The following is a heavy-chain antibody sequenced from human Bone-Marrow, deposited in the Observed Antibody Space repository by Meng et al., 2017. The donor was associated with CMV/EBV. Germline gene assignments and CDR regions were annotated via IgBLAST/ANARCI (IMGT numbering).Heavy chain of an antibody. CDR1: GYTFTSYY. J-gene: IGHJ5*02. CDR3: ARDRTDYYDTTFYYPNLFDP. Sequence: ASVKVSCKASGYTFTSYYMHWVRQAPGQGLEWMGIINPSGGSTSYAQKFQGRVTMTRDTSTSTVYMELSSLRSDDTAVYYCARDRTDYYDTTFYYPNLFDPWGQGTRVTVSS. CDR2: INPSGGST. V-gene: IGHV1-46*01. D-gene: IGHD3-22*01.